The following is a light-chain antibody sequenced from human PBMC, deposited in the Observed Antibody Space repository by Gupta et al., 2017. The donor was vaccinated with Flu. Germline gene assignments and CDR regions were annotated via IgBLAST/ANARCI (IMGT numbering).Light chain of an antibody. Sequence: SKNGSNVVSWYQNLAGTAPRLLIYKENQRPSGVTDRVSGSKSGTSASLAIGGLQSEDEADDYWAAGDDSLTALSADGSRTGLWVFGGGTKLSVL. CDR2: KEN. J-gene: IGLJ3*02. CDR1: SKNGSNV. V-gene: IGLV1-44*01. CDR3: AAGDDSLTALSADGSRTGLWV.